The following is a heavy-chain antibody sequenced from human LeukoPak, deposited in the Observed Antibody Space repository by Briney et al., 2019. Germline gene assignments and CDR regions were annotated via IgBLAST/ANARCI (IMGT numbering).Heavy chain of an antibody. CDR1: GFTFSSYS. CDR2: ISSSSSYI. J-gene: IGHJ6*03. Sequence: PGGSLRLSCAASGFTFSSYSMNWVRQAPGKGLEWVSSISSSSSYIYYADSVKGRFTISRDNAKNSLYLQMTNLRAEDTAVYYCSRAYSETYGLGYYYMDVWGKGTTVTISS. D-gene: IGHD1-26*01. V-gene: IGHV3-21*01. CDR3: SRAYSETYGLGYYYMDV.